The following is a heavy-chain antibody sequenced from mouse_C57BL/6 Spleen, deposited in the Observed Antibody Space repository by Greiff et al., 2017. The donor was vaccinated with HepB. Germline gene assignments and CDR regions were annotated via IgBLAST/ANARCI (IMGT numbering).Heavy chain of an antibody. V-gene: IGHV1-39*01. D-gene: IGHD1-1*01. CDR1: GYSFTDYN. CDR3: ARKADYYGSSHHWYFDV. Sequence: IQLQQSGPELVKPGASVKISCKASGYSFTDYNLNWVKQSNGKSLEWIGVINPNYGTTSYNQKFKGKATLTVDQSSSTAYMQLNSLTSEDSAVYYCARKADYYGSSHHWYFDVWGTGTTVTVSS. CDR2: INPNYGTT. J-gene: IGHJ1*03.